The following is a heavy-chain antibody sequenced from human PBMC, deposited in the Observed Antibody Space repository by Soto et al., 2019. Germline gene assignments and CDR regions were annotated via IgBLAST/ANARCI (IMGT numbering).Heavy chain of an antibody. CDR3: AKYLLGAVAAH. V-gene: IGHV3-23*01. Sequence: GGSLRLSCAASGFTFSSYAMSWVRQAPGKGLEWVSAISGSGGSTYYADSVKGRFTISRDNSKNTLYMQMNSLRAEDTAVYYCAKYLLGAVAAHWGQGTLVTVSS. D-gene: IGHD6-19*01. J-gene: IGHJ4*02. CDR1: GFTFSSYA. CDR2: ISGSGGST.